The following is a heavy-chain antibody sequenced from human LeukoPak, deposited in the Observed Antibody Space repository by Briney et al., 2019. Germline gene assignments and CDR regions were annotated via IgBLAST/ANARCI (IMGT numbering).Heavy chain of an antibody. D-gene: IGHD3-10*01. CDR1: GGSISNSNW. CDR3: GRVSLCFGDSYMDV. CDR2: IYHNGNT. Sequence: SETLSLTCVVSGGSISNSNWWTWVRQSPEKGREWIGEIYHNGNTNYNPSLKSRVTISVEKSKNEFSLKVSSVTAADTAVYYCGRVSLCFGDSYMDVWGKGTPVTVSS. V-gene: IGHV4-4*02. J-gene: IGHJ6*03.